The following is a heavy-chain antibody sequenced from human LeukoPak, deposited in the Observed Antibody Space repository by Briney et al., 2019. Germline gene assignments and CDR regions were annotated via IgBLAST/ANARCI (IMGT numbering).Heavy chain of an antibody. Sequence: GASVKVSCKASGYTFTNYYMHWVRQAPGQGFEWMGLINPSGGTTSYAQKFQGRVTMTRETSTSTVYMELSSLRSEDTAVYFCARIQRGVVNAFDIWGQGTMVTVSS. D-gene: IGHD3-16*02. CDR1: GYTFTNYY. J-gene: IGHJ3*02. CDR2: INPSGGTT. CDR3: ARIQRGVVNAFDI. V-gene: IGHV1-46*01.